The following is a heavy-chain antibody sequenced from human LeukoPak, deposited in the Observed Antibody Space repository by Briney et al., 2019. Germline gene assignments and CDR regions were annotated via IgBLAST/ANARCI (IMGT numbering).Heavy chain of an antibody. Sequence: PSETLSLTCTVSGGSISSYYWSWIRQPAGKGLEWIGRIYTSGSTNYNPSLKSRVTISVDKSKNQFSLKLSSVTAADTAVYYCARPDPEGDAFDIWGHGTMVTVSS. D-gene: IGHD1-14*01. CDR3: ARPDPEGDAFDI. CDR1: GGSISSYY. CDR2: IYTSGST. J-gene: IGHJ3*02. V-gene: IGHV4-4*07.